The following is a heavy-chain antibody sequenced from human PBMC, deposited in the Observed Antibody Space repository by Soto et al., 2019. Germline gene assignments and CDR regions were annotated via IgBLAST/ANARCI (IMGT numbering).Heavy chain of an antibody. V-gene: IGHV4-30-4*06. Sequence: SEESSRRKDYRSRWMPQHQGKGLEWIGYIYYSGSTYYNPSLKSRVTISVDTSKNQFSLKLSSVTAADTSVDYCARGNLYYGMGVCGQATSV. CDR3: ARGNLYYGMGV. CDR2: IYYSGST. J-gene: IGHJ6*01. D-gene: IGHD1-7*01. CDR1: EESSRRKDYR.